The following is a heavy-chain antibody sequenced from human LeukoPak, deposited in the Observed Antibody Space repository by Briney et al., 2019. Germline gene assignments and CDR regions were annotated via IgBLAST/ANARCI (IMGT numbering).Heavy chain of an antibody. J-gene: IGHJ5*02. Sequence: GGSLRLSCAASGFTFNTYSMSWVRQAPGKGLEWVSIISRTSESIFYADSVKGRFTISRDNAKNSLYLQMNGLRAEDTAAYYCARGATDTTRWFDPWGQGTLATVSS. CDR3: ARGATDTTRWFDP. CDR2: ISRTSESI. CDR1: GFTFNTYS. V-gene: IGHV3-21*01. D-gene: IGHD1-7*01.